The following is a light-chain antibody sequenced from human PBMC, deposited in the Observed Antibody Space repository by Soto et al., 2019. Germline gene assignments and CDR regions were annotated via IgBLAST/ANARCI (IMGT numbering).Light chain of an antibody. V-gene: IGKV1-39*01. CDR2: GAS. Sequence: DVQMTQSPSSLSASVGDRVTITCRASQPISNYLNWYQQKAGEAPKVLIFGASSLQPGVPSKFSGSGYGTDFTLIITNLHPDDFATYYCQQTHAVPLTFGQGTRLEIK. J-gene: IGKJ5*01. CDR3: QQTHAVPLT. CDR1: QPISNY.